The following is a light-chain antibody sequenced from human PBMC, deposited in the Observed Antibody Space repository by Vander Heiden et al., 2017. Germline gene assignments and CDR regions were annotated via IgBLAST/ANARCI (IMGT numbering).Light chain of an antibody. Sequence: QSTLTQTRSVSGSPGQSVTISCTGTSSDVGGYNYVSWYQQHPGKALKLMMYDVSKRPSGVPDGFSGYKSATTASTTSSGLQAEDEAEEYSCSYAGSWEGFGTGTKLTVL. CDR3: CSYAGSWEG. CDR2: DVS. J-gene: IGLJ1*01. CDR1: SSDVGGYNY. V-gene: IGLV2-11*01.